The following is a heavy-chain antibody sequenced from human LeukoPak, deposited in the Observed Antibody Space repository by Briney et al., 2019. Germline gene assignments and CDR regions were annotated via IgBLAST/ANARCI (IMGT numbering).Heavy chain of an antibody. Sequence: VASVKVSCKASGYTFTSYGISWVRQAPGQGLEWMGWISAYNGNTNYAQKLQGRVTMTTDTSTSTAYMELRSLRSDDTAVYYCARLGYSSGWYMGVYYFDYWGQGTLVTVSS. CDR3: ARLGYSSGWYMGVYYFDY. J-gene: IGHJ4*02. V-gene: IGHV1-18*01. CDR2: ISAYNGNT. D-gene: IGHD6-19*01. CDR1: GYTFTSYG.